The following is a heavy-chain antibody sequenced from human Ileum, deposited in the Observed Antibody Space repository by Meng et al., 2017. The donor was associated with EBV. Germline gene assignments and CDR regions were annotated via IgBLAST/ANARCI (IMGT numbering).Heavy chain of an antibody. D-gene: IGHD6-6*01. CDR2: ISYSATT. J-gene: IGHJ4*02. CDR1: AASISSRRYY. Sequence: EAGPIPENLSQPLTPASPVPAASISSRRYYWGCLRQLPGKVMDWIGSISYSATTSYNPSLKSRVTISAGTSNKQFSLKLSSVTAADTAVYYCARRLRSSGLQWGQGTLVTVSS. V-gene: IGHV4-39*01. CDR3: ARRLRSSGLQ.